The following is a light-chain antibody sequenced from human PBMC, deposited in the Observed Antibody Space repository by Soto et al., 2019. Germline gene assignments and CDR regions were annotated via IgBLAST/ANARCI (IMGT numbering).Light chain of an antibody. V-gene: IGKV1-27*01. CDR1: QSIITY. CDR2: AAS. J-gene: IGKJ1*01. CDR3: QKYNSAPT. Sequence: DIQMTQSPSSLSASVGDRVTITCRASQSIITYLNWYQQKPGKAPNLLIYAASTLQSGVPSRFSGSGSGTDFTLTISSLQPEDVATYYCQKYNSAPTFGQGTKVDVK.